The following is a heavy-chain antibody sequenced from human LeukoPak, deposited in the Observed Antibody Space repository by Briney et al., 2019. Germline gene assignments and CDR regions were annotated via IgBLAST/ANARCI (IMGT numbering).Heavy chain of an antibody. V-gene: IGHV3-7*01. Sequence: GGSLRLSCAASGFTFSCYWMSWVRQAPGKGLEWVANIKQDGSEKDYVDSVKGRFTISRDTAKNSLYLQMNSLRAEDTAVYYCARIKSQGVVVPLLRSTYYFDYWGQGTLVTVSS. CDR1: GFTFSCYW. CDR2: IKQDGSEK. CDR3: ARIKSQGVVVPLLRSTYYFDY. J-gene: IGHJ4*02. D-gene: IGHD2-21*01.